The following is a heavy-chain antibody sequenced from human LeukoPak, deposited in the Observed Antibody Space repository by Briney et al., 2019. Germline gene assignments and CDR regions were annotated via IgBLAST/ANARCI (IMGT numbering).Heavy chain of an antibody. Sequence: SETLSLTCAVYGGSFSGYYWSWIRQPPGKGLEWIGEIYHSGSTNYNPSLKSRVTISVDTSKNQFSLKLSSVTAADTAVYYCARGEGQYGSGSYSYYFDYWGQGTLVTVSS. CDR3: ARGEGQYGSGSYSYYFDY. J-gene: IGHJ4*02. CDR1: GGSFSGYY. CDR2: IYHSGST. D-gene: IGHD3-10*01. V-gene: IGHV4-34*01.